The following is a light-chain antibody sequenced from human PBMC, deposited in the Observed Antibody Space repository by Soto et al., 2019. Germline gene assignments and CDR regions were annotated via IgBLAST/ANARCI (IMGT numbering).Light chain of an antibody. CDR2: EVN. CDR3: SSYTSSSTLV. CDR1: SSDIGGYNF. Sequence: QSALTQPASVSGSPGQSITISCTGTSSDIGGYNFVSWYQQHPGKAPKLMIYEVNKRPSGLSNRFSGSKSANTASLTISGLQAEDEADYYCSSYTSSSTLVFGGGTKVTVL. V-gene: IGLV2-14*01. J-gene: IGLJ3*02.